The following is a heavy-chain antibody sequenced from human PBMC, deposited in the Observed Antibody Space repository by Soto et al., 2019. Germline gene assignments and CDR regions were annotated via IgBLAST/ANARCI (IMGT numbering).Heavy chain of an antibody. D-gene: IGHD3-10*01. CDR2: IYSGGST. V-gene: IGHV3-66*01. CDR3: AKEVTMVRGVTRDYYFDY. Sequence: EVQLVESGGGLVQPGGSLRLSCAASGFTVSSNYMSWVRQAPGKGLEWVSVIYSGGSTYYADSVKGRFTISRDNSKNTLYLQMNRLRAEDTAVYYCAKEVTMVRGVTRDYYFDYWGQGTLVTVSS. CDR1: GFTVSSNY. J-gene: IGHJ4*02.